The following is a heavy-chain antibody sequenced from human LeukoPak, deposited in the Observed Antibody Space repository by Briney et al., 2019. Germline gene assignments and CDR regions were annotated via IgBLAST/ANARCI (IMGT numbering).Heavy chain of an antibody. CDR2: IWYDGSNK. J-gene: IGHJ4*02. D-gene: IGHD6-19*01. V-gene: IGHV3-33*06. Sequence: PGGSLRLSCAASVFTLSAYGMHWVRQAPGKGLEWVAVIWYDGSNKYYADSVKGRFTISRDNSKSTVYLQMNSLRAEDTAVYYCGKKGSLDQWGQGTLVTVSS. CDR3: GKKGSLDQ. CDR1: VFTLSAYG.